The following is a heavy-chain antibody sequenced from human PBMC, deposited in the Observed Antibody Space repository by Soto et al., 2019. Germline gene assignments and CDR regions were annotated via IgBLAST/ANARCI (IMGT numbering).Heavy chain of an antibody. V-gene: IGHV3-74*01. D-gene: IGHD3-22*01. J-gene: IGHJ6*02. Sequence: EVQLVESGGGLVQPGGSLRLSCAASGFSFSNCWMHWVRQAPGMGLVWVSHINSDGSSTTYADSVKGRFTIYRDNAKNTLYLQMNSLRAEDTAVYYCARAIGYYGMDVWGQGTTVTVSS. CDR3: ARAIGYYGMDV. CDR1: GFSFSNCW. CDR2: INSDGSST.